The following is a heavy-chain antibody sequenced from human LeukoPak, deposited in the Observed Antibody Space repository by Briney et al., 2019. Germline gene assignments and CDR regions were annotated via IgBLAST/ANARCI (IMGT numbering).Heavy chain of an antibody. Sequence: GGSLRLSCAASRFTFSSYSMNWVRQAPGKGLEWVSSISSSGSYIYYADSVKGRFTISRDNAKNSLYLQMNSLRAEDTAVYYCARNLDGWYYFDYWGQGTLVTVSS. CDR1: RFTFSSYS. J-gene: IGHJ4*02. D-gene: IGHD3/OR15-3a*01. CDR3: ARNLDGWYYFDY. V-gene: IGHV3-21*01. CDR2: ISSSGSYI.